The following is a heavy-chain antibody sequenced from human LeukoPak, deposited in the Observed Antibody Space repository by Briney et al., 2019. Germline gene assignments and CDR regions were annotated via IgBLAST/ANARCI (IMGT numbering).Heavy chain of an antibody. CDR1: GFTFSSSG. D-gene: IGHD3-10*01. CDR3: ARDSGSGRGYYYYMDV. V-gene: IGHV3-30*02. J-gene: IGHJ6*03. CDR2: IRYDGSNK. Sequence: GGSLRLSCAASGFTFSSSGMHWVRQAPGKGLEWVAFIRYDGSNKYYADSVKGRFTIPRDNSKNTLYLQMNSLRAEDTAVYYCARDSGSGRGYYYYMDVWGKGTTVTVSS.